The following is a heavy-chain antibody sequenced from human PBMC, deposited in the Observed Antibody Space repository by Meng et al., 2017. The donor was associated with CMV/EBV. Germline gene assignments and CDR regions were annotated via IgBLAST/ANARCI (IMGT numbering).Heavy chain of an antibody. CDR2: ISSSSSYI. Sequence: GESLKISCAASGFTFSSYSINWVRQAPGKGLEWVSSISSSSSYIYYADSVKGRFTISRDNAKNSLYLQMNSLRAEDTAVYYCARAGYQLLSGWFDPWGQGTLVTVSS. J-gene: IGHJ5*02. CDR1: GFTFSSYS. CDR3: ARAGYQLLSGWFDP. V-gene: IGHV3-21*01. D-gene: IGHD2-2*01.